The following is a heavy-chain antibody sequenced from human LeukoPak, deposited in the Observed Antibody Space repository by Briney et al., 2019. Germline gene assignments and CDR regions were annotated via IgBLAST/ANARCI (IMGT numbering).Heavy chain of an antibody. CDR3: ARAMDRSGSYLLAFDI. J-gene: IGHJ3*02. Sequence: SVKVSCKASGGTFSSYAISWVRQAPGQGLEWMGGIIPIFGTANYAQKFQGRVTITADESTSTAYMELSSLRSEDTAVYYCARAMDRSGSYLLAFDIWGQGTMVTVSS. D-gene: IGHD3-10*01. V-gene: IGHV1-69*13. CDR1: GGTFSSYA. CDR2: IIPIFGTA.